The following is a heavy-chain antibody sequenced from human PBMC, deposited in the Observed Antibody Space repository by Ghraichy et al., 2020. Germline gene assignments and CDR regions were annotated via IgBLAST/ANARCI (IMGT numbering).Heavy chain of an antibody. CDR3: ARDYPGRNGMDV. Sequence: GGSLRLSCAASGFTFSSYSMNWVRQAPGKGLEWVSYINSSSNTLYYADSVKGRFTISRDNAKNSLYLQMNSLRAEDTAVYFCARDYPGRNGMDVWGQGTTVTVSS. V-gene: IGHV3-48*04. D-gene: IGHD1-14*01. J-gene: IGHJ6*02. CDR2: INSSSNTL. CDR1: GFTFSSYS.